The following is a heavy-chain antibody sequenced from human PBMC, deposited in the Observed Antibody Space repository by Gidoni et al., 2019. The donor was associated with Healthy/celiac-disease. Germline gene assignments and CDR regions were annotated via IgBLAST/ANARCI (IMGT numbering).Heavy chain of an antibody. Sequence: EVQLVESGGGLVKPGGSLRLSCAASGFTFSNAWMSWVRQAPGKGLEWVGRIKRKTDGGTTDYAAPGKGRFTISRDDSKNTLYLQMNSLKTEDTAVYYCTTGIVVNLDYWGQGTLVTVSS. V-gene: IGHV3-15*01. J-gene: IGHJ4*02. D-gene: IGHD3-22*01. CDR2: IKRKTDGGTT. CDR1: GFTFSNAW. CDR3: TTGIVVNLDY.